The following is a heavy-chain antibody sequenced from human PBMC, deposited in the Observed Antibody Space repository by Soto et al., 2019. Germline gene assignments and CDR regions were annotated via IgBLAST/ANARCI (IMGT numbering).Heavy chain of an antibody. Sequence: GGTLRLSCAASGFTFSSYSMNCVRQAPGKGLESVSYISSSSNTIYYADSVKGRFTISRDNANNSLYLQMNSLRDEDTAVYYRAREGTNFGVVIGVVVWGPGTTLTVSS. CDR3: AREGTNFGVVIGVVV. CDR2: ISSSSNTI. J-gene: IGHJ6*02. V-gene: IGHV3-48*02. D-gene: IGHD3-3*01. CDR1: GFTFSSYS.